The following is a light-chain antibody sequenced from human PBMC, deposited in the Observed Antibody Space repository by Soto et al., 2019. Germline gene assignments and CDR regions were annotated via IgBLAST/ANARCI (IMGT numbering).Light chain of an antibody. Sequence: EIVLTQSPGTLSLSPGERATLSCRASQSVSSSYLAWYQQKPCQAPRLLIYGASSRATGIPDRFSDSGSGTDFTLPISRLETEDFAVYYCQQYGSSPGFTFGPGTKVHIK. CDR3: QQYGSSPGFT. CDR2: GAS. CDR1: QSVSSSY. J-gene: IGKJ3*01. V-gene: IGKV3-20*01.